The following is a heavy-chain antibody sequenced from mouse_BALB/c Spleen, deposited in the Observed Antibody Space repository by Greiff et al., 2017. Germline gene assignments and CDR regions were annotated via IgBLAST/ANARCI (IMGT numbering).Heavy chain of an antibody. CDR1: GDSITSGY. D-gene: IGHD2-3*01. Sequence: EVQLKESGPSLVKPSQTLSLTCSVTGDSITSGYWNWIRKFPGNKLEYMGYISYSGSTYYNPSLKSRISITRDTSKNQYYLQLNSVTTEDTATYYCAIYDGYYVGYAMDYWGQGTSVTVSS. CDR3: AIYDGYYVGYAMDY. J-gene: IGHJ4*01. CDR2: ISYSGST. V-gene: IGHV3-8*02.